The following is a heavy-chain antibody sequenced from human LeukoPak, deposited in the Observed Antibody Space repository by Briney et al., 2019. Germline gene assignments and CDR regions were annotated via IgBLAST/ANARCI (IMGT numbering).Heavy chain of an antibody. J-gene: IGHJ3*02. D-gene: IGHD3-22*01. CDR2: ISYDGSNK. CDR3: AKDRGDYYDSSGYYSGGFDI. CDR1: GFTFSSYG. Sequence: GGSLRLSCAASGFTFSSYGMHWVRQAPGKGLEWVAVISYDGSNKYYADSVKGRFTISRANSKNTLYLQMNSLRAEDAAVYYCAKDRGDYYDSSGYYSGGFDIWGQGTMVTVSS. V-gene: IGHV3-30*18.